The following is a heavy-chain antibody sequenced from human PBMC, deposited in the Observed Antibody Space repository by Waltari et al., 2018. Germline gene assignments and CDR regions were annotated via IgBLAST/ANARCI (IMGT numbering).Heavy chain of an antibody. CDR2: IKRRGRT. D-gene: IGHD6-13*01. CDR1: GGSFSGYY. V-gene: IGHV4-34*01. Sequence: QVQLQQWGAGLLKPSETLSLTCAVYGGSFSGYYWSWIRHRPGKGLWWIAEIKRRGRTNYTPPLKGRVTISVDTSKNQFSLKLTSETAAYTSVYYCASVDISSWHNWFDPLGQGTLVTVSS. J-gene: IGHJ5*02. CDR3: ASVDISSWHNWFDP.